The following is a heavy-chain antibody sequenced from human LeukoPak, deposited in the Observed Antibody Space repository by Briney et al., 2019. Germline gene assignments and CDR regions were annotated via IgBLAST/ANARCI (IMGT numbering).Heavy chain of an antibody. V-gene: IGHV4-59*01. J-gene: IGHJ6*03. CDR3: ARTTEGGYTYDYFYYYYMDV. CDR1: GGSISSYY. D-gene: IGHD5-18*01. Sequence: TSETLSLTCTVSGGSISSYYWSWIRQPPGKGLEWIGYIYYSGSTNYNPSLKSRVTISVDTSKNQFSLKLSSVTAADTAVYYCARTTEGGYTYDYFYYYYMDVWGKGTTVTISS. CDR2: IYYSGST.